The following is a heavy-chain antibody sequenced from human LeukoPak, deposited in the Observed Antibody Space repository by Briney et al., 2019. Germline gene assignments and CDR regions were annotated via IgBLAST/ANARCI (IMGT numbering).Heavy chain of an antibody. Sequence: SETLSLTCTVSGGSVSSGSYYWTWIRQPPGQGLEWIGYISYSGSTNFNPSLKSRVTISVDTSKNQFSLNLSSVTAADTAVYYCARRGTGGRSFDIWGQGTMVTVSS. CDR1: GGSVSSGSYY. V-gene: IGHV4-61*01. D-gene: IGHD2-8*02. CDR2: ISYSGST. CDR3: ARRGTGGRSFDI. J-gene: IGHJ3*02.